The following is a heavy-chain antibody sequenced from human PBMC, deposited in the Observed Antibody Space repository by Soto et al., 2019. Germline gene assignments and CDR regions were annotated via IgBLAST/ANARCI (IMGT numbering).Heavy chain of an antibody. V-gene: IGHV4-39*02. Sequence: ASETLSLTCTVSGGSISSSSYYWGWIRQPPGKGLEWIGSIYYSGSTYYNPSLKSRVTISVDTSKNQFSLKLSSVTAADTAVYYCAGEYSYGHNYYYYGMDVWGQGTTVTVSS. D-gene: IGHD5-18*01. CDR3: AGEYSYGHNYYYYGMDV. J-gene: IGHJ6*02. CDR1: GGSISSSSYY. CDR2: IYYSGST.